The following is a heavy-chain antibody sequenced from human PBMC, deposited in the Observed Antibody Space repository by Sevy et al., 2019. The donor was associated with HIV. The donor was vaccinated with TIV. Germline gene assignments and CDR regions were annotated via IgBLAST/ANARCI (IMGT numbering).Heavy chain of an antibody. CDR2: IYPGDSDT. D-gene: IGHD5-12*01. Sequence: GESLKISCKGSGYSFTSYWIGWVRQMPGKGLEWMGIIYPGDSDTRYSPSFQGQVTISADKSISTAYLQWSSLKASDTAMYYCARLYQGRWLQSGDYFDYWGQGTLVTVSS. CDR1: GYSFTSYW. V-gene: IGHV5-51*01. J-gene: IGHJ4*02. CDR3: ARLYQGRWLQSGDYFDY.